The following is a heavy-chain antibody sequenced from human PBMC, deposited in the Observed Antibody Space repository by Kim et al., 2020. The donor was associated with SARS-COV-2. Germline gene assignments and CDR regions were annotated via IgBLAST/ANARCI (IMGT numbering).Heavy chain of an antibody. V-gene: IGHV3-7*01. Sequence: GGSLRLSCAASGFTFSDYWMSWVRQAPGKGLAWVANIKEDGSDKNYVDSVRGRFTISRDNAKNSLYLQMNSLRAEDTAVYYCAREGRRDDGGNWFDPWGQGTLVTVSS. D-gene: IGHD1-1*01. CDR2: IKEDGSDK. J-gene: IGHJ5*02. CDR1: GFTFSDYW. CDR3: AREGRRDDGGNWFDP.